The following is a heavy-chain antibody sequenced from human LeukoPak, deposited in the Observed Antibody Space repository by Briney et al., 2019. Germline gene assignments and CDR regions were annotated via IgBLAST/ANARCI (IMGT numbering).Heavy chain of an antibody. CDR1: GGSISSSSYY. CDR2: IYYSGST. D-gene: IGHD3-22*01. V-gene: IGHV4-39*01. CDR3: ARHSGLLPEFDY. J-gene: IGHJ4*02. Sequence: SETLSLTCTVSGGSISSSSYYWGWIRQPPGKGLEWIGRIYYSGSTYYNPSLKSRVTISVDTSKNQFSLKLSSVTAADTAVYYCARHSGLLPEFDYWGQGTLVTVSS.